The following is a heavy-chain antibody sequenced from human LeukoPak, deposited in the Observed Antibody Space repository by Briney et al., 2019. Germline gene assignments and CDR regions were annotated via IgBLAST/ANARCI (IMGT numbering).Heavy chain of an antibody. Sequence: PGGSLSLSCAASGFTFSSYAMSWVRQAPGKGLEWVSAISGSGGSTYYADSVKGRFTISRDNSKNTLYLQMNSLRAEDTAVYYCAKDDSSGYYSYFQHWGQGTLVTVSS. CDR2: ISGSGGST. CDR3: AKDDSSGYYSYFQH. CDR1: GFTFSSYA. J-gene: IGHJ1*01. V-gene: IGHV3-23*01. D-gene: IGHD3-22*01.